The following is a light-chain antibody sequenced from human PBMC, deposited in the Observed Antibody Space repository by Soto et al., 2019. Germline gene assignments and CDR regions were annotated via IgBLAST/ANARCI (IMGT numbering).Light chain of an antibody. J-gene: IGKJ4*01. CDR1: QTVTSY. CDR3: QHRASWPSLT. Sequence: EIVLTQSPATLSLSPGERATLSCRASQTVTSYLAWYQQKPGQAPRLLIYAASNRATGIPARFSGSGSGTDFTLTITSLEPEDFAVYYCQHRASWPSLTFGGGTKVEIK. CDR2: AAS. V-gene: IGKV3-11*01.